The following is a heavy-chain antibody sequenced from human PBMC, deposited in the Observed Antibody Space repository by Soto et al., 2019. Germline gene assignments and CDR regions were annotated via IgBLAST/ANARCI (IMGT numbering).Heavy chain of an antibody. CDR3: GRPLVGATRANFAS. CDR1: GYSFTTYW. Sequence: EASLTLSCKGAGYSFTTYWIGWVRQMPGKGLEWMGIIYPYDSETIYSPSFQVQVTISADKSISAPYLQWTSLKASDTAMYSCGRPLVGATRANFASWGQGPLVTVS. V-gene: IGHV5-51*01. J-gene: IGHJ4*02. D-gene: IGHD1-26*01. CDR2: IYPYDSET.